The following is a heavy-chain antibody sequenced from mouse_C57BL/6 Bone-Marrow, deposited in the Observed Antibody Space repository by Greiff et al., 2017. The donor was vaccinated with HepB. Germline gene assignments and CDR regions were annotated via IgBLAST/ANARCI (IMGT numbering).Heavy chain of an antibody. CDR1: GYTFTDYY. Sequence: VQLQQSGAELVRPGASVKLSCKASGYTFTDYYINWVKQRPGQGLEWIARIYPGSGNTYYNEKFKGKATLTAEKSSSTAYMQLSSLTSEDSAVYFCARRGLLLPYYAMDYWGQGTSVTVSS. D-gene: IGHD1-1*01. J-gene: IGHJ4*01. V-gene: IGHV1-76*01. CDR3: ARRGLLLPYYAMDY. CDR2: IYPGSGNT.